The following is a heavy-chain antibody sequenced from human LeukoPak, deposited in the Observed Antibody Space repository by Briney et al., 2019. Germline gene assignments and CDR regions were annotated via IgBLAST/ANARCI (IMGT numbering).Heavy chain of an antibody. J-gene: IGHJ4*02. CDR1: GLTFDDYA. CDR2: ISWNSGSI. D-gene: IGHD5-24*01. Sequence: PGGSLRLSCAASGLTFDDYAMHWVRQAPGKGLEWVSGISWNSGSIGYADSVKGRFTISRDNSKNTLYLQMNSLRAEDTAVYYCARDSGRDGYNPDFDYWGQGTLATVSS. V-gene: IGHV3-9*01. CDR3: ARDSGRDGYNPDFDY.